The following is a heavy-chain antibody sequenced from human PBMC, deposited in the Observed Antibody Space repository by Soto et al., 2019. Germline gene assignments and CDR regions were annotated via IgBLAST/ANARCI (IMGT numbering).Heavy chain of an antibody. CDR3: ARDSSGWYWYFDY. CDR2: INAGNGNT. V-gene: IGHV1-3*01. D-gene: IGHD6-19*01. Sequence: ASVKVSCKASGYTFTSYAMHWVRQAPGQRLEWMGWINAGNGNTKYSQKFQGRVTITRDTSASTAYMELSSLRSEDTAVYYCARDSSGWYWYFDYWGQGTLVTVSS. CDR1: GYTFTSYA. J-gene: IGHJ4*02.